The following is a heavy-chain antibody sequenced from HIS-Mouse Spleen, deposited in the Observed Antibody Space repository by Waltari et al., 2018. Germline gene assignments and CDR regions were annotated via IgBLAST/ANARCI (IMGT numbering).Heavy chain of an antibody. J-gene: IGHJ4*02. V-gene: IGHV4-34*01. D-gene: IGHD1-26*01. CDR3: ARMGPASGSYGDY. CDR1: GGSFSGYY. Sequence: QVQLQQWGAGLLKPSETLSLTCAVYGGSFSGYYWSWIRQPPGKGLEWIGEIKHSGSTKYNPSLKSRVTISVDTSKNQFSLKLSSVTAADTAVYYCARMGPASGSYGDYWGQGTLVTVSS. CDR2: IKHSGST.